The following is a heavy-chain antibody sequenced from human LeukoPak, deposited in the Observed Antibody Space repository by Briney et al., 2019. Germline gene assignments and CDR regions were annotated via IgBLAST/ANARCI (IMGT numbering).Heavy chain of an antibody. D-gene: IGHD3-9*01. CDR2: INHSGST. Sequence: PSETLSLTCAVYGGSFSGYYWSWIRQPPGKGLEWIGEINHSGSTNYNPSLKSRVTISVDTSKNQFSLKLSSVTAADTAVYYCARGSRYISRGSRGVYFQHWGQGTLVTVSS. V-gene: IGHV4-34*01. CDR3: ARGSRYISRGSRGVYFQH. J-gene: IGHJ1*01. CDR1: GGSFSGYY.